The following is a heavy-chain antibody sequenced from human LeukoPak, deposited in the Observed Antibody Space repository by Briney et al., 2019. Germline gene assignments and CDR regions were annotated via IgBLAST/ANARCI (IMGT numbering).Heavy chain of an antibody. J-gene: IGHJ1*01. D-gene: IGHD3-22*01. Sequence: PGGSLRLSCAASGFTLSSYWMHWVRQAPGKGLVWVSRIKSDGRTNYADSVKGRFTISRDNAKNTVSLQMNSLRAEDTAVYYCARAPSEIGGYYPEYFRHWGQGTLLIVSS. V-gene: IGHV3-74*01. CDR3: ARAPSEIGGYYPEYFRH. CDR2: IKSDGRT. CDR1: GFTLSSYW.